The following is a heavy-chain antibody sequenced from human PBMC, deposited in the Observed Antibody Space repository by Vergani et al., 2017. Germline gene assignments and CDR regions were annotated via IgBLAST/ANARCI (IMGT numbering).Heavy chain of an antibody. CDR3: AGGPDYDFWSGYYFDY. CDR2: IYTSGST. D-gene: IGHD3-3*01. Sequence: QVQLQESGPGLVKPSQTLSLTSTVSGGSISSGSYYWSWIRQPAGKGLEWIGRIYTSGSTNYNPSLKSRVTISVDTSKNQFSLKLSSVTAADTAVYYCAGGPDYDFWSGYYFDYWGQGTLVTVSS. V-gene: IGHV4-61*02. J-gene: IGHJ4*02. CDR1: GGSISSGSYY.